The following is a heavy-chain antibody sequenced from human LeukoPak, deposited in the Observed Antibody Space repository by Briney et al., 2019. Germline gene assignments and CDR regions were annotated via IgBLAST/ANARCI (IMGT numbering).Heavy chain of an antibody. CDR2: IYYSGST. D-gene: IGHD5-18*01. J-gene: IGHJ6*03. Sequence: SETLSLTCTVSGGSISSGGYYWSWIRQHPGKGLEWLGYIYYSGSTYYNPSLKSRVTISVDTSKNQFSLKLSSVTAADTAVYYCARDSGYSYGFDYMDVWGKGTTATVSS. CDR3: ARDSGYSYGFDYMDV. CDR1: GGSISSGGYY. V-gene: IGHV4-31*03.